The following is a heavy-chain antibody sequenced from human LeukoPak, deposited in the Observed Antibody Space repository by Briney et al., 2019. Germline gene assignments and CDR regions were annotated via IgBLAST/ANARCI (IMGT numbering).Heavy chain of an antibody. J-gene: IGHJ4*02. CDR2: IYTSGST. CDR1: GGSISGGSYY. D-gene: IGHD3-16*01. V-gene: IGHV4-61*02. Sequence: PSETLSLTCTVSGGSISGGSYYWSWIRQPAGKGLEWIGRIYTSGSTNYDPSLKSRVTISVDTSKNQFSLKLSSVTAADTAVYYCARDMGGGWRDRPYYWGQGTLVTVSS. CDR3: ARDMGGGWRDRPYY.